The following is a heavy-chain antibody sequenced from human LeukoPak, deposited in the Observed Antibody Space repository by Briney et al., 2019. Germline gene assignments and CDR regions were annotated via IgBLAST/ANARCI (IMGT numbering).Heavy chain of an antibody. V-gene: IGHV4-34*01. CDR2: INHSGST. CDR3: AKGPRPRYCSGGSCYSGAFDI. D-gene: IGHD2-15*01. Sequence: PSETLSLTCAVYGGSFSGYYWSWIRQPPGKGLEWIGEINHSGSTNYNPSLKSRVTISVDTSKNQFSLKLSSVTAADTAVYYCAKGPRPRYCSGGSCYSGAFDIWGQGTMVTVSS. J-gene: IGHJ3*02. CDR1: GGSFSGYY.